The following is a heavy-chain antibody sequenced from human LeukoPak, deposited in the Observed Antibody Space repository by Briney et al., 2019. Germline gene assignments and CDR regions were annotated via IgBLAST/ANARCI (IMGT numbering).Heavy chain of an antibody. CDR3: ARARSDSSSWYFQH. D-gene: IGHD6-13*01. CDR1: GGSISTYY. J-gene: IGHJ1*01. V-gene: IGHV4-59*12. Sequence: PSETLSLTCTVSGGSISTYYWSWIRQPPGKGLEWIGYISYSGSTSYNPSLKSRVTISVDTPKNQFSLKLSSVTAADTAVYYCARARSDSSSWYFQHWGQGTLVTVSS. CDR2: ISYSGST.